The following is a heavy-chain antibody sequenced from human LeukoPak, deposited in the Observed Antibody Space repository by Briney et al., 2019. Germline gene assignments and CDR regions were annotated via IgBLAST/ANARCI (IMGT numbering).Heavy chain of an antibody. CDR2: ISYDGSNK. CDR1: GFTFSSYV. J-gene: IGHJ4*02. V-gene: IGHV3-30*03. Sequence: PGRSLRLSCAASGFTFSSYVMHWVRQAPGKGLEWVAVISYDGSNKYYADSVKGRFTISRDNSKNTLYLQMNSLRAEDTAVYYCARNFYFDYWGQGTLVTVSS. CDR3: ARNFYFDY.